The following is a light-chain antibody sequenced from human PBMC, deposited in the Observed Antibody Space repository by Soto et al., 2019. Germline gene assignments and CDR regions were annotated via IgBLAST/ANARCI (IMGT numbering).Light chain of an antibody. J-gene: IGKJ4*01. V-gene: IGKV3-11*01. CDR3: QQRSDWPST. CDR2: DAS. CDR1: QSVGSY. Sequence: EIVLTQSPATLSLSPGDRATLSCRASQSVGSYLGWYQQRPCQAPRLLIYDASNRATGIPARFSGSGSGTDFTLTISSLEPEDFAVYYCQQRSDWPSTFGGGTKVEIK.